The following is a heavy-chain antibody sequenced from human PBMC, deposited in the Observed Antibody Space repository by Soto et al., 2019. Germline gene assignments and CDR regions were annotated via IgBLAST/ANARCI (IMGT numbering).Heavy chain of an antibody. Sequence: GGSLRLSCAASGFAFSSYGMHWVRQAPGKGLEWVSAISGSGGSTYYADSVKGRFTISRDNSKNTLYLQMNSLRAEDTAVYYCARPKRDYDILTGGDFDYWGQGTLVTVSS. V-gene: IGHV3-23*01. CDR1: GFAFSSYG. D-gene: IGHD3-9*01. CDR2: ISGSGGST. J-gene: IGHJ4*02. CDR3: ARPKRDYDILTGGDFDY.